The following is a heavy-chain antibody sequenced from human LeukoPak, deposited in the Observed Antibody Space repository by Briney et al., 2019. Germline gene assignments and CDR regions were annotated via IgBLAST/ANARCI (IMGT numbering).Heavy chain of an antibody. CDR3: TRGVGSITYLDY. J-gene: IGHJ4*02. D-gene: IGHD1-20*01. CDR1: VYTFTSYG. CDR2: ISANNGNT. Sequence: ASVTVSCTASVYTFTSYGISWVGQAPAQGREWMGWISANNGNTNYVQKLQGRVTMTTDTSTSTAYMELRSLRSDDTAVYYCTRGVGSITYLDYWGQGTLVTVSS. V-gene: IGHV1-18*01.